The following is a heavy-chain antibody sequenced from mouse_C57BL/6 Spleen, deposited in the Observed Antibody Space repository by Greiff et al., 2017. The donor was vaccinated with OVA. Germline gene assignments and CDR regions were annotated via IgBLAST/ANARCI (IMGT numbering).Heavy chain of an antibody. J-gene: IGHJ3*01. CDR2: INPGSGGN. Sequence: VQLQQSGAELVRPGTSVKVSCKASGYAFTNYLLEWVKQRPGPGLEWIGVINPGSGGNNYNEKFKGTATLTADKSSSTAYMQLSSLTSDDSAVYFWAREENYDYGAWVAYWGQGTLGTVSA. V-gene: IGHV1-54*01. CDR1: GYAFTNYL. D-gene: IGHD2-4*01. CDR3: AREENYDYGAWVAY.